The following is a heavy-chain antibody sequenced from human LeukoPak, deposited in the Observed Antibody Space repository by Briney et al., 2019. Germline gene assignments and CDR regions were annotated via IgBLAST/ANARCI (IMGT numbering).Heavy chain of an antibody. CDR2: IYYSGST. CDR1: GGSISSYY. Sequence: SETLSLTCTVSGGSISSYYWSWIRQPPGKGLGWIGYIYYSGSTNYNPSPKSRVTISVDTSKNQFSLQLSSVTAADTAVYYCAGGYRYFDYWGQGTLVTVSS. J-gene: IGHJ4*02. D-gene: IGHD5-18*01. V-gene: IGHV4-59*08. CDR3: AGGYRYFDY.